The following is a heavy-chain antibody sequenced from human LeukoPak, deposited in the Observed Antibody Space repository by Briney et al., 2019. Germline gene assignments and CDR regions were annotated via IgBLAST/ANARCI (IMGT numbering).Heavy chain of an antibody. CDR1: GFTFDDYG. CDR2: INWNGGST. V-gene: IGHV3-20*04. CDR3: ARAKGAVVAAISLDY. D-gene: IGHD2-15*01. J-gene: IGHJ4*02. Sequence: RPGGSLRLSCAASGFTFDDYGMSWVRQAPGKGLEWVSGINWNGGSTGYADSVKGRFTISRDNAKNSLYLQMNGLRAEDTALYYCARAKGAVVAAISLDYWGQGTLVTVSS.